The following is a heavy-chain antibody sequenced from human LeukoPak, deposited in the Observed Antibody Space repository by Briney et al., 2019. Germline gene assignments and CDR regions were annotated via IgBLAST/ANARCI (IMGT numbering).Heavy chain of an antibody. CDR2: INPNSGGT. V-gene: IGHV1-2*02. Sequence: ASVKVSCKASGYTFTSYDINWVRQAPGQGLEWMGWINPNSGGTNYAQKFQGRVTMTRDTSISTAYMELSRLRSDDTAVYYCAREAVGGVYYGSGSYFARWFDPWGQGTLVTVSS. D-gene: IGHD3-10*01. CDR3: AREAVGGVYYGSGSYFARWFDP. CDR1: GYTFTSYD. J-gene: IGHJ5*02.